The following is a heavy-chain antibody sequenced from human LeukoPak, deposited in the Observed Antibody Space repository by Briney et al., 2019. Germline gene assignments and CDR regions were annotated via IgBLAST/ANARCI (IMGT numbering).Heavy chain of an antibody. CDR2: ISYDGRQT. J-gene: IGHJ4*02. CDR3: AKDFNTVTTLGS. D-gene: IGHD4-17*01. Sequence: PGGSLRLSCAASGFTFSSYGMHWVRQAPGKGLEWVAVISYDGRQTYYADSVKGRFTISRDNSKSTVYLQMNNLTTDDTAVYSCAKDFNTVTTLGSWGQGTLATVSS. V-gene: IGHV3-30*18. CDR1: GFTFSSYG.